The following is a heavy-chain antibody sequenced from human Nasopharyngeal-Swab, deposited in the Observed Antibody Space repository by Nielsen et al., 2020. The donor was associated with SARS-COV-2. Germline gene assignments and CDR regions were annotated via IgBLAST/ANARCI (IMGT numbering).Heavy chain of an antibody. J-gene: IGHJ4*02. Sequence: GESLKISCAASGFTFSDYYVSWIRQAPGKGLEWVSYISSSGSTIYYADSVKGRFTISRDNAKNSLYLQMNSLRAEDTAVYYCARDQSGSYNFDYWGQGTLVTVSS. D-gene: IGHD1-26*01. CDR3: ARDQSGSYNFDY. CDR1: GFTFSDYY. V-gene: IGHV3-11*01. CDR2: ISSSGSTI.